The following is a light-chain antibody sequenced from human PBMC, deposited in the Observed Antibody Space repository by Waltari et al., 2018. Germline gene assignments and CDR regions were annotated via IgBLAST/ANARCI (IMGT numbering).Light chain of an antibody. CDR1: SIGSRS. J-gene: IGLJ2*01. Sequence: SSVLTQPPSVSVAPGKAARITWGGNSIGSRSLDWYQQQPGKAPVLVIYYDSDRPSGIPERISGSKSGNTATLTISRVEAGDEAAYYCQLWESGSDRVVFGGGTKLTVL. CDR3: QLWESGSDRVV. CDR2: YDS. V-gene: IGLV3-21*01.